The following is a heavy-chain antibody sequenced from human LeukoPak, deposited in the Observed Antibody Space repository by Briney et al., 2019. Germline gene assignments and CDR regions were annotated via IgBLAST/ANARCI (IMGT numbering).Heavy chain of an antibody. Sequence: GESLKISCKGSGYSFTSYWIGWVRQMPGKGLEWMGIIYPGDSVTRYSPSFQGQVTISADKSISTAYLQWSSLKASDTAMYYCVRVIAAAMGAFDIWGQGTMVTVSS. CDR3: VRVIAAAMGAFDI. J-gene: IGHJ3*02. D-gene: IGHD6-13*01. CDR1: GYSFTSYW. CDR2: IYPGDSVT. V-gene: IGHV5-51*01.